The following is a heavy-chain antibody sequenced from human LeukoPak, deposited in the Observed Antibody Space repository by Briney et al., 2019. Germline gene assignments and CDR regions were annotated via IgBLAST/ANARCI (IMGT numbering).Heavy chain of an antibody. J-gene: IGHJ6*02. D-gene: IGHD6-13*01. CDR1: GFTFSSYA. V-gene: IGHV4-34*08. Sequence: GSLRLSCAASGFTFSSYAMSWVRQPPGKGLEWVGEINHSGSTNYNPSLKSRVTISVYTSKNQFSLQLNSVTHADTAVYYCAKDQVSSSCWDYGMDGWGQGTTVTVA. CDR3: AKDQVSSSCWDYGMDG. CDR2: INHSGST.